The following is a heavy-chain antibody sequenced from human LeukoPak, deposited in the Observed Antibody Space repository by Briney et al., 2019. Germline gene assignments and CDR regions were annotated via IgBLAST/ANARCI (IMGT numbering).Heavy chain of an antibody. CDR1: AFTFTSYG. J-gene: IGHJ4*02. CDR3: AKDGGSYWPFDY. Sequence: PGGSLRLSCAASAFTFTSYGLHWVRQAPGKGLEWVAFIRYDGSNKYYADSVKGRFTISRDNSKNTLYLQMNSLRAEDTAVYYCAKDGGSYWPFDYWGQGTLVTVSS. D-gene: IGHD1-26*01. CDR2: IRYDGSNK. V-gene: IGHV3-30*02.